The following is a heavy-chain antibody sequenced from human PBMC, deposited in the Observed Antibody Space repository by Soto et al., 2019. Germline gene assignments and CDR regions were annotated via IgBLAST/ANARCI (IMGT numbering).Heavy chain of an antibody. Sequence: QLQLQESGPGLVKPSETLSLTCTVSGASITYSSYYWGWVRQPPGKGLEWIAYVYYSGSTYYNPSLKSPVTISLDTSENLFSLSLTSVTAADTAVYYCARMPIVGTTPYYFDSWGPGTLVTVSS. CDR2: VYYSGST. CDR1: GASITYSSYY. D-gene: IGHD1-1*01. V-gene: IGHV4-39*01. J-gene: IGHJ4*02. CDR3: ARMPIVGTTPYYFDS.